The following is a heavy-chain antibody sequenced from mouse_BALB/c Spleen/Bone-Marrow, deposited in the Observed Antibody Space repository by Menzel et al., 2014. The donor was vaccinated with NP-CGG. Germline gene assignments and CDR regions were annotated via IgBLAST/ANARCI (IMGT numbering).Heavy chain of an antibody. CDR1: GYTFTNYW. V-gene: IGHV1-63*02. J-gene: IGHJ4*01. CDR2: IYPGAVYT. Sequence: QVQLKESGAELVRPGTSVKMSCKAAGYTFTNYWIGWVKQRPGHDLEWIGDIYPGAVYTNYNEKFKGKATLTADTSSSTAYMQLSSLTSEDSAIYYCAIHGEAMDYWGQGTSVTVSS. CDR3: AIHGEAMDY.